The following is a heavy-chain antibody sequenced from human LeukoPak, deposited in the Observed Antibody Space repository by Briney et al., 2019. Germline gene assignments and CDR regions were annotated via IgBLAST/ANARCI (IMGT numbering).Heavy chain of an antibody. CDR3: VSFYETY. CDR2: INSDGSWT. D-gene: IGHD2/OR15-2a*01. Sequence: PGGSLRLSCAASGRYWMYWVRQAPGKGLVWVSHINSDGSWTSYADSVKGRFTISKDNAKNTVYLQMSNLRVEDTAVYYCVSFYETYWGRGTLVTVSS. CDR1: GRYW. V-gene: IGHV3-74*01. J-gene: IGHJ4*02.